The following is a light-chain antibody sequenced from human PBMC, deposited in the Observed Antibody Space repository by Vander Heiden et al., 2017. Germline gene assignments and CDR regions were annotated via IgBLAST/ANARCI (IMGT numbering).Light chain of an antibody. V-gene: IGKV1-39*01. CDR3: QQCYSTPWT. CDR1: QSISSY. Sequence: DIQMTQSPSSLSASLGDRVTITCRASQSISSYLNWYQQKPGNAPKLLIYAASSLQSGVPSRFSGSGSGTDFTLTISSLQPEDFATYYCQQCYSTPWTFGQGTKVEIK. J-gene: IGKJ1*01. CDR2: AAS.